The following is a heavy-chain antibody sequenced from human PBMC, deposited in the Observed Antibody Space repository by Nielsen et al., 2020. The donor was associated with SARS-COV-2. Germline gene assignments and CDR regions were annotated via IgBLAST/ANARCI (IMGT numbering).Heavy chain of an antibody. D-gene: IGHD4-11*01. CDR3: ARQYSNPAPLD. V-gene: IGHV4-59*08. CDR1: GGSISSYY. J-gene: IGHJ4*02. CDR2: IYYSGST. Sequence: GSLRLSCTVSGGSISSYYWSWIRQPPGKGLEWIGYIYYSGSTNYNPSLKSRVTISVDTSKNQFSLKLSSVTAADTAMYYCARQYSNPAPLDWGQGTLVTVSS.